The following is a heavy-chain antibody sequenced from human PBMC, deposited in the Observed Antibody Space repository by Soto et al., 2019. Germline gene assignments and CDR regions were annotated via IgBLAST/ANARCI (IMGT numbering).Heavy chain of an antibody. D-gene: IGHD3-22*01. CDR2: ISSSSSAI. J-gene: IGHJ6*03. V-gene: IGHV3-48*01. Sequence: EVQLVESGGGLVPPGGSLRLSCSASGFSISGYALNWVRQAPGKGPEWVSYISSSSSAIDYAGSVKGRFSISRDNGKNSLYLQMNSLRAEDTAVYYCARDLSRGYNFYYYMDVWGKGTTVTVSS. CDR3: ARDLSRGYNFYYYMDV. CDR1: GFSISGYA.